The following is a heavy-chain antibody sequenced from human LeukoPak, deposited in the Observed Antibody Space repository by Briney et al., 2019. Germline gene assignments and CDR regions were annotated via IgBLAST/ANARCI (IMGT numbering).Heavy chain of an antibody. D-gene: IGHD5-18*01. CDR2: IKQDGSDK. Sequence: GGFLRLSCAASGFTFSSYWMTWVRQAPGKGLRWVANIKQDGSDKYYVDSVKGRFTISRDNAKNSLYLQMNSLRAEDTAVYYCARTVYSYGLISYFDYWGQGTLVTVSS. J-gene: IGHJ4*02. CDR1: GFTFSSYW. CDR3: ARTVYSYGLISYFDY. V-gene: IGHV3-7*04.